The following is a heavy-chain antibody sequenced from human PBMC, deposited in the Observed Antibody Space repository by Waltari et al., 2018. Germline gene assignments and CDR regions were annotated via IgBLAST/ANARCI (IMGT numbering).Heavy chain of an antibody. CDR3: VRAGHLDC. J-gene: IGHJ4*02. CDR2: ISSGSGFI. CDR1: GFTFSTYY. Sequence: EVQLVEYGGGLVHHGGSLRLSCAAPGFTFSTYYMNWVRQAPGKGLEWGSSISSGSGFIYYADSVKGRFTISRDNAKDSLYLQMNSLRDEDTALYYCVRAGHLDCWGQGTLVTVSS. V-gene: IGHV3-48*02.